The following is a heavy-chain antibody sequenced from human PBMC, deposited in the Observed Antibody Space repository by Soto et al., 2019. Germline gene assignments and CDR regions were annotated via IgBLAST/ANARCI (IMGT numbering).Heavy chain of an antibody. CDR1: GFTFSRYG. CDR2: IKQDGSEI. Sequence: PGGSLRLSCAASGFTFSRYGMTWVRQAPGKGLEWVANIKQDGSEIYYVDSVKGRFTISRDNAENSLYLQMNSLRAEDTAVYYCARDTVCSGGSSYDYFGQGTLLTLSS. CDR3: ARDTVCSGGSSYDY. V-gene: IGHV3-7*01. J-gene: IGHJ4*02. D-gene: IGHD2-15*01.